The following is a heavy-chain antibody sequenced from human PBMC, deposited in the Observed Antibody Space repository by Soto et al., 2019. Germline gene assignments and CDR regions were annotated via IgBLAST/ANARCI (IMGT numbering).Heavy chain of an antibody. D-gene: IGHD4-17*01. V-gene: IGHV4-59*01. Sequence: QVQLQESGPGLVKPSETVSLTCTVSGGSISSYYWSWIRQPPGKGLEWIGYIYYSGSTNYNPSLKSRVTISVDTSKNQFSLKLSSVTAADTAVYYCARAYYGERTGDFDYWGQGTLVTVSS. CDR1: GGSISSYY. J-gene: IGHJ4*02. CDR3: ARAYYGERTGDFDY. CDR2: IYYSGST.